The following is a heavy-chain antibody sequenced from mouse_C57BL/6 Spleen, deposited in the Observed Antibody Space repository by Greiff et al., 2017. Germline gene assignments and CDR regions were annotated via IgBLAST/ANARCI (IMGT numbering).Heavy chain of an antibody. Sequence: QVQLQQPGAELVKPGASVKMSCKASGYTFTSYWITWVKQRPGQGLEWIGDIYPGSGSTNYNEKFKSKDTQTLDTSSSTAYMQLSSLTSEDSAVYYCARERTGTLNAMDYWGQGTSVTVSS. D-gene: IGHD4-1*01. CDR3: ARERTGTLNAMDY. J-gene: IGHJ4*01. CDR2: IYPGSGST. CDR1: GYTFTSYW. V-gene: IGHV1-55*01.